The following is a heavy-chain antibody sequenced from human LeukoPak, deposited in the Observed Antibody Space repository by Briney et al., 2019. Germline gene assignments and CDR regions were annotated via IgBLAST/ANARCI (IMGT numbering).Heavy chain of an antibody. CDR1: GFTFSNAW. J-gene: IGHJ4*02. D-gene: IGHD6-19*01. V-gene: IGHV3-15*01. Sequence: GGSLPQTRAASGFTFSNAWISWVRQAPGKGLEWVGRIKSKTDGGTTDYAAPVKGRFTISRDDSKNTVYLQMNSLKTEDTAVYYCTTESGGWSGFDYWGQGTLVTVSS. CDR3: TTESGGWSGFDY. CDR2: IKSKTDGGTT.